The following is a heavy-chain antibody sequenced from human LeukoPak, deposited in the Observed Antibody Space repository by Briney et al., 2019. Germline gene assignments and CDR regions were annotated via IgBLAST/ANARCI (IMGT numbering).Heavy chain of an antibody. D-gene: IGHD6-19*01. Sequence: PGGSLRLSCSASGFTFSNYAMHWVRQAPGKGLEWVAVISYDGFNPYYADSVKGRFTISRDNSKNTLWLQMNSLRAEDTAVYYCAKVKEMYSSGSYYFDYWGQGTLVTVSS. CDR2: ISYDGFNP. CDR1: GFTFSNYA. V-gene: IGHV3-30*04. CDR3: AKVKEMYSSGSYYFDY. J-gene: IGHJ4*02.